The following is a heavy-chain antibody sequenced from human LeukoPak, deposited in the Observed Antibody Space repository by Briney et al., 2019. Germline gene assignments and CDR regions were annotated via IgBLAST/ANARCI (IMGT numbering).Heavy chain of an antibody. CDR3: AGLGTADDAFDL. Sequence: SETLSLTCAVSYGSISSNSYYWGWIRQPPGKGLEWIGSVYYSGSTYYKPSLKSRVTISVDTSKNHFSLKLTSVTAADTAVYYCAGLGTADDAFDLWGQGTMVTVSS. CDR1: YGSISSNSYY. V-gene: IGHV4-39*02. CDR2: VYYSGST. J-gene: IGHJ3*01.